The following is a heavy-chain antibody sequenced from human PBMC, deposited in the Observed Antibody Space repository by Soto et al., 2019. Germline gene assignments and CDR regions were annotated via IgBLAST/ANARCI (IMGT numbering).Heavy chain of an antibody. Sequence: HPGGSLRLSCAASGFTFSSYAMHWVRQAPGKGLEWVAVISYDGSNKYYADSVKGRFTISRDNSKNTLYLQMDSLRAEDTAVYYCARAWRMAAARNNYFDYWGQGTLVTVSS. V-gene: IGHV3-30-3*01. CDR2: ISYDGSNK. J-gene: IGHJ4*02. CDR3: ARAWRMAAARNNYFDY. D-gene: IGHD6-13*01. CDR1: GFTFSSYA.